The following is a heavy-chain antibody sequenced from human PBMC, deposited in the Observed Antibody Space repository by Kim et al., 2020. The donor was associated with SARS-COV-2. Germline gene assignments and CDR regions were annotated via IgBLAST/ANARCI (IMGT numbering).Heavy chain of an antibody. CDR1: GFTFSSYA. CDR3: ARIQLWIQLRYDAFDI. Sequence: GGSLRLSCAASGFTFSSYAMHWVRQAPGKGLEWVAVISYDGSNKYYADSVKGRFTISRDNSKNTLYLQMNSLRAEDTAVYYCARIQLWIQLRYDAFDIWG. J-gene: IGHJ3*02. CDR2: ISYDGSNK. V-gene: IGHV3-30-3*01. D-gene: IGHD5-18*01.